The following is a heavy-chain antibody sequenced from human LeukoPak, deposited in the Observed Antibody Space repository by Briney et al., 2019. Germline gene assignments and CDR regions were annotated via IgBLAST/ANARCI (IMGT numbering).Heavy chain of an antibody. J-gene: IGHJ4*02. D-gene: IGHD4/OR15-4a*01. CDR3: ARDQSTNYDGGEFDY. V-gene: IGHV1-46*01. CDR2: INPSGGST. CDR1: GYIFTSYY. Sequence: ASVKVSCKAFGYIFTSYYMHWVRQAPGQGLEWMGIINPSGGSTSYAQKFQGRVTMTRDTSTSTVYMELSSLRSEDTAVYYCARDQSTNYDGGEFDYWGQGTLVTVSS.